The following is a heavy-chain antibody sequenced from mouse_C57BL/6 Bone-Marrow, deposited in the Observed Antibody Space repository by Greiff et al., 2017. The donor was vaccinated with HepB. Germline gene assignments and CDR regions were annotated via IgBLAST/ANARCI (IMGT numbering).Heavy chain of an antibody. V-gene: IGHV14-4*01. Sequence: VHVKQSGAELVRPGASVKLSCTASGFNIKDDYMHWVKQRPEQGLEWIGWIDPENGDTEYASKFQGKATITADTSSNTAYLQLSSLTSEDTAVYYCTTCSTAPPWFAYWGQGTLVTVSA. D-gene: IGHD3-2*01. CDR2: IDPENGDT. J-gene: IGHJ3*01. CDR1: GFNIKDDY. CDR3: TTCSTAPPWFAY.